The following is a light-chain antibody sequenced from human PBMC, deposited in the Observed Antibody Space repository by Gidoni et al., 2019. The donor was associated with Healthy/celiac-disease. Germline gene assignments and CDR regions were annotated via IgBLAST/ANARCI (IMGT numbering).Light chain of an antibody. Sequence: QSALTQPASVSGSPGPSITISCTGTSSDVGGYNYVSWYQQHPGKAPKLMIYEVSNRPSGVSNRFSGSKSGNTASLTISGLQAEDEADYYCSSYTSSSTHYVFGTGTKVTVL. J-gene: IGLJ1*01. CDR3: SSYTSSSTHYV. V-gene: IGLV2-14*01. CDR1: SSDVGGYNY. CDR2: EVS.